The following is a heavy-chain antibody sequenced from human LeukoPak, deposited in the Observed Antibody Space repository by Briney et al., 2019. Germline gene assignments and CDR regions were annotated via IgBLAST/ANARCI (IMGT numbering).Heavy chain of an antibody. Sequence: PGGSLRLSCAASGFTFSSYAMHWVRQAPGKGLEWVAVISYDGSNKYYADSVKGRFTISRDNSKNTLYLQMNSLRAEDTAVYYCARDPPVPSPRRYYYDSSEGVVYWGQGTLVTVSS. CDR2: ISYDGSNK. V-gene: IGHV3-30-3*01. D-gene: IGHD3-22*01. J-gene: IGHJ4*02. CDR1: GFTFSSYA. CDR3: ARDPPVPSPRRYYYDSSEGVVY.